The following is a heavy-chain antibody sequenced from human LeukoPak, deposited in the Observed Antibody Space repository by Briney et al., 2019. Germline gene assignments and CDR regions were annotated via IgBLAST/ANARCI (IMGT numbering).Heavy chain of an antibody. V-gene: IGHV4-38-2*02. CDR1: NVSISSGYY. CDR2: VYHSGST. Sequence: PSETLSLTCNVSNVSISSGYYRGWIRKPQGKGLEWIGSVYHSGSTYYNPSLKSRVTISVDTSKNQFSLKLKSVTAADTAVYYCAREMDYYDSSGYLYWGQGILVTVSS. CDR3: AREMDYYDSSGYLY. J-gene: IGHJ4*02. D-gene: IGHD3-22*01.